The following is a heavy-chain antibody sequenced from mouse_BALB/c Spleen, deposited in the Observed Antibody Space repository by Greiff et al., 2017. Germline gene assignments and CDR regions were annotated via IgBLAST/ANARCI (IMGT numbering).Heavy chain of an antibody. V-gene: IGHV3-2*02. CDR1: GYSITSDYA. CDR2: ISYSGST. J-gene: IGHJ4*01. CDR3: ARGSWDAMDY. Sequence: DVQLQESGPGLVKPSQSLSLTCTVTGYSITSDYAWNWIRQFPGNKLEWMGYISYSGSTSYNPSLKSRISITRDTSKNQFFLQLNSVTTEDTATYYCARGSWDAMDYWGQGTSVTVSS.